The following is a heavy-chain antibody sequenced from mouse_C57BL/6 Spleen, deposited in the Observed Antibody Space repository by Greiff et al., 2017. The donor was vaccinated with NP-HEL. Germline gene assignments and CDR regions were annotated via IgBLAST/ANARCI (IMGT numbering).Heavy chain of an antibody. CDR1: GFTFSSYG. J-gene: IGHJ2*01. Sequence: EVKLMESGGDLVKPGGSLKLSCAASGFTFSSYGMSWVRQTPDKRLEWVATISSGGSYTYYPDSVKGRFTISRDNAKNTLYLQMSSLKSEDTAMYYCARQSSHYFDYWGQGTTLTVSS. CDR2: ISSGGSYT. D-gene: IGHD1-1*01. V-gene: IGHV5-6*01. CDR3: ARQSSHYFDY.